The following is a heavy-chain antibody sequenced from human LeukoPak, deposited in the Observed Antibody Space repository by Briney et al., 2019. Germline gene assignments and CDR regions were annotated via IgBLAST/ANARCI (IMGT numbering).Heavy chain of an antibody. CDR3: ARPRGFSYGNCDY. J-gene: IGHJ4*02. V-gene: IGHV4-59*08. Sequence: SETLSLTCTVSGGSISSYYWSWIRQPPGKGLEWIGYIYYSGSTNYNPSLKSRVTISTDNSQNQFYLPLGSVSATDTAVYYCARPRGFSYGNCDYGGQGTRVTVSS. CDR2: IYYSGST. CDR1: GGSISSYY. D-gene: IGHD5-18*01.